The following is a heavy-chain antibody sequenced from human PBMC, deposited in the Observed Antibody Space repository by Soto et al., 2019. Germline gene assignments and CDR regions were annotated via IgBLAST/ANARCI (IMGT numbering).Heavy chain of an antibody. CDR1: GFTFSSHA. CDR2: INTNGGST. CDR3: ARVDSPTIRVGMDV. D-gene: IGHD3-22*01. Sequence: EVQLLESGGGLIQPGGSLRLSCAASGFTFSSHAMTWVRQAPGEGLEWVSAINTNGGSTYYADSVKGRFTISRDNSKNTLYLQMSSLRVEDTAVYHCARVDSPTIRVGMDVWGQGTTVTVSS. J-gene: IGHJ6*02. V-gene: IGHV3-23*01.